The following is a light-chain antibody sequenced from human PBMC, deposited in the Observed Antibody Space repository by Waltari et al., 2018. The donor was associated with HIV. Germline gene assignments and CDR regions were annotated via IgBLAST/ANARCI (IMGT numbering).Light chain of an antibody. CDR2: WAS. CDR1: PSVLSSSSSKNY. J-gene: IGKJ3*01. V-gene: IGKV4-1*01. Sequence: DIVMPQSPDSLVVSLRERATINCQSSPSVLSSSSSKNYLAWYQQNPGQSPKLLIDWASTRESGVPDRFSGGESGTDVTLTISSLQAEDVAVYYCQQYYSLPFTFGPGTKVDSK. CDR3: QQYYSLPFT.